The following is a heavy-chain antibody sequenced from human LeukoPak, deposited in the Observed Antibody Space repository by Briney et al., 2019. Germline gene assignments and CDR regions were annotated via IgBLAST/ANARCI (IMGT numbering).Heavy chain of an antibody. J-gene: IGHJ4*02. V-gene: IGHV1-24*01. D-gene: IGHD4-17*01. CDR1: GYTLTELS. CDR3: ATLPPPTTVTTPFLFDY. Sequence: GASVKVSCKVSGYTLTELSMHWVRQAPGKGLEWMGGFDPEDGETIYAQKFQGRVTMTEDTSTDTAYMELSSLRSEDTAAYYCATLPPPTTVTTPFLFDYWGQGTLVTVSS. CDR2: FDPEDGET.